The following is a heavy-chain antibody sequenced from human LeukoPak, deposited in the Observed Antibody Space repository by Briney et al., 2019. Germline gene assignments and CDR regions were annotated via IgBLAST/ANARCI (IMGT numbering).Heavy chain of an antibody. CDR3: ASTERCSTTCPLDY. J-gene: IGHJ4*02. Sequence: SETLSLTCAVYGGSFRGYYWSWIRQPPGKWLEWIGEINHSGSTNYNPSLKSRVTISLDTSMKKFSLKLNSVTAADTAVYYCASTERCSTTCPLDYWGQGTLVTVAS. CDR1: GGSFRGYY. D-gene: IGHD2-2*01. V-gene: IGHV4-34*01. CDR2: INHSGST.